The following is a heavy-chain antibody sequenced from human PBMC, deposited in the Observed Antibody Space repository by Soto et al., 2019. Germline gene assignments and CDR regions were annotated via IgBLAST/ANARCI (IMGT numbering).Heavy chain of an antibody. V-gene: IGHV4-31*03. CDR1: GGSISSGGYY. Sequence: SETLSRTCTVSGGSISSGGYYWSWIRQHPGKGLEWIGYIYYSGSTYYNPSVKSRVTISVDTSKNQFSLKLSSVTAADTAVYYCATGSSSGSYFEIDYWGQGAMVTVSS. CDR2: IYYSGST. J-gene: IGHJ4*02. D-gene: IGHD1-26*01. CDR3: ATGSSSGSYFEIDY.